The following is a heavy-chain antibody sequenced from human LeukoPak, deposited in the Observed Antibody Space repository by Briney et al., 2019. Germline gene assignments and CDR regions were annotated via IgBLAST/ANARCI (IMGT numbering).Heavy chain of an antibody. Sequence: GRSLRLSCAASGFTFSSYGMHWVRQAPGKGLEWVAVITYDGSNKYHADSVKGRFTISRDNSKNTLYLQMNSLRAEDTAVYYCAGSSEYIYYYYYGMDVWGQGTTVTVSS. J-gene: IGHJ6*02. D-gene: IGHD6-6*01. CDR1: GFTFSSYG. V-gene: IGHV3-30*03. CDR3: AGSSEYIYYYYYGMDV. CDR2: ITYDGSNK.